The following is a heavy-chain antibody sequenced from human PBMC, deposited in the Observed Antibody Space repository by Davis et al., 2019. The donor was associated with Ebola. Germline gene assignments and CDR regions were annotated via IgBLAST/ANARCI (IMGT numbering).Heavy chain of an antibody. V-gene: IGHV3-48*02. Sequence: GESLKISCGASGFTSTSYSMNWVRQTPGKGLEWVSYISGSSSTIYYADSVKGRFTISRDHAKNSLFLQMNSLRDEDTTVYYCATANRAISGYWGQGTLVTVSS. J-gene: IGHJ4*02. D-gene: IGHD2-2*02. CDR1: GFTSTSYS. CDR2: ISGSSSTI. CDR3: ATANRAISGY.